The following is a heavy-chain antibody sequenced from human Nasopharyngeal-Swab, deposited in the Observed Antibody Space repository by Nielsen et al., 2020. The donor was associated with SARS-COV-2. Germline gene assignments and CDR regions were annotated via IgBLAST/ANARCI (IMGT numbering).Heavy chain of an antibody. V-gene: IGHV4-39*07. D-gene: IGHD3-22*01. Sequence: SETLSLTCTVSGGSISSRSYYWGWIRQPPGKGLEWIGSIYYSGSTYYNPSLKSRVTISVDTSKNQFSLKLSSVTAADTAVYYCARGASEVVVIVWFDPWGQGTLVTVSS. CDR2: IYYSGST. CDR1: GGSISSRSYY. J-gene: IGHJ5*02. CDR3: ARGASEVVVIVWFDP.